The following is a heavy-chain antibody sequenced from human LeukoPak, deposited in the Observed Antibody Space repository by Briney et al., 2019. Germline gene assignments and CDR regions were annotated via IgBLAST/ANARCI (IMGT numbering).Heavy chain of an antibody. J-gene: IGHJ5*02. CDR1: GGSISSYY. CDR2: INHSGST. D-gene: IGHD6-13*01. Sequence: PSETLSLTCTVSGGSISSYYWSWIRQPPGNGLEWIGEINHSGSTNYNPSHKSRVTISVDTSKNRFSLKLSSVTAADTAVYYCASKGGSRSWYNWFDPWGQGTLVTVSS. CDR3: ASKGGSRSWYNWFDP. V-gene: IGHV4-34*01.